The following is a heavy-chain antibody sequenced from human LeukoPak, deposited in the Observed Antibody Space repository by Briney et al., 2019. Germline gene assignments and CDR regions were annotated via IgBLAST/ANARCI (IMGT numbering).Heavy chain of an antibody. D-gene: IGHD4-17*01. J-gene: IGHJ4*02. CDR2: IIPIFGTA. CDR1: GGTFISYA. Sequence: SVKVSCKASGGTFISYAISWVRQAPGQGLEWMGGIIPIFGTANYAQKFQGRVTITADESTSTAYMELSSLRSEDTAVYYCARDQGRRVTTFFYWGQGTLVTVSS. V-gene: IGHV1-69*01. CDR3: ARDQGRRVTTFFY.